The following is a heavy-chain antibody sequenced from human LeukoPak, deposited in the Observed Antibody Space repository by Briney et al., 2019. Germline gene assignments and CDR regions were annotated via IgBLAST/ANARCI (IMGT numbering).Heavy chain of an antibody. CDR2: INPSGGST. CDR1: GYTFTSYY. Sequence: ASVKVSCKASGYTFTSYYMHWVRQAPGQGLEWMGIINPSGGSTSYAQKFQGRVTITADKSTSTAYMELSSLRSEDTAVYYCARDFYDSSGYQYYFDYWGQGTLVTVSS. V-gene: IGHV1-46*01. CDR3: ARDFYDSSGYQYYFDY. D-gene: IGHD3-22*01. J-gene: IGHJ4*02.